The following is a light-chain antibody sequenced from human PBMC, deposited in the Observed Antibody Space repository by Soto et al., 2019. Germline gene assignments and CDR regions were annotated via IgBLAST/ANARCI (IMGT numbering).Light chain of an antibody. V-gene: IGLV1-40*01. J-gene: IGLJ3*02. CDR2: GNS. Sequence: QSVLTQPPSVSGAPGQRVTISCTGSSSNIGAGYDVHWYQQLPGTAPKRLIYGNSNRPSGVPDRFSGSKSGTSASLAITGLQAEDEADYYCQSYDSSLSGGVFGGGTKLPVL. CDR1: SSNIGAGYD. CDR3: QSYDSSLSGGV.